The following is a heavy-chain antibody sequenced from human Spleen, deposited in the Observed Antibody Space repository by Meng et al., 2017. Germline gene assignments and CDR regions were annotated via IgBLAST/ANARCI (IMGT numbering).Heavy chain of an antibody. V-gene: IGHV3-49*04. CDR1: GFTFGDYA. Sequence: GESLKISCTASGFTFGDYAMSWVRQAPGKGLEWVGFIRSKAYGGTTEYAASVKGRFTISRDDSKSIAYLQMNSLKTEDTAVYYCAREEQLERLTRTSYAFDIWGQGTRVT. D-gene: IGHD1-1*01. CDR3: AREEQLERLTRTSYAFDI. CDR2: IRSKAYGGTT. J-gene: IGHJ3*02.